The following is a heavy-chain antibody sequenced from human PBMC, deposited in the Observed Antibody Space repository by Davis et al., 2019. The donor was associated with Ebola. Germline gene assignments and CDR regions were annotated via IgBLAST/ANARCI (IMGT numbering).Heavy chain of an antibody. V-gene: IGHV3-30-3*01. CDR2: ISYDGSNK. Sequence: GESLKISCAASGFTFSSYAMHWVRQAPGKGLEWVAVISYDGSNKYYADSVKGRFTISRDNSKNTLYLQMNSLRAEDTAVYYCARVGAGGGFDYWGQGTLVTVSS. D-gene: IGHD1-26*01. CDR1: GFTFSSYA. CDR3: ARVGAGGGFDY. J-gene: IGHJ4*02.